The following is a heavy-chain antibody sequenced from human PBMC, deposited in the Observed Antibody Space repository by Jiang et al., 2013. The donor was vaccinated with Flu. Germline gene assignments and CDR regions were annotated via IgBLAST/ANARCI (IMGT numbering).Heavy chain of an antibody. V-gene: IGHV4-34*01. CDR3: ARISSGWYENWFDP. D-gene: IGHD6-19*01. CDR2: INHKWKAP. Sequence: SWIRQPPREGAGVDWGKINHKWKAPTTTRPSKSRVTISVDTSKNQFSLKLSSVTAADTAVYYCARISSGWYENWFDPWGQGTLVTVSS. J-gene: IGHJ5*02.